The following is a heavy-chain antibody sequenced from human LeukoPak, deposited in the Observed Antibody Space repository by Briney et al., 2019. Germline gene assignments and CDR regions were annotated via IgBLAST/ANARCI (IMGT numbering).Heavy chain of an antibody. J-gene: IGHJ6*04. V-gene: IGHV1-18*04. CDR1: GYTFTSYG. CDR3: ARRAAAATYYYYYYGMDV. Sequence: GASVKVSCKASGYTFTSYGISWVRQAPGQGREWMGWISAYNGNTNYAQKLQGRVTMTTDTSTSTAYMELRSLRSDDTAVYYCARRAAAATYYYYYYGMDVWGKGTTVTVSS. CDR2: ISAYNGNT. D-gene: IGHD6-13*01.